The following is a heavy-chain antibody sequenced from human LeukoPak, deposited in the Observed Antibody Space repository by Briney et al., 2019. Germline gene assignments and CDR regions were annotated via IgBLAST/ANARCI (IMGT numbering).Heavy chain of an antibody. CDR2: IWYDGSNK. CDR3: ASEYCSSTSCHTGDAFDI. D-gene: IGHD2-2*01. Sequence: GGSLRLSCAASGFTFSSYGMHWVRQAPGKGLEWVAVIWYDGSNKYYADSVKGRFTISRDNAKNSLYLQMNSLRAEDTAVYYCASEYCSSTSCHTGDAFDIWGQGTMVTVSS. J-gene: IGHJ3*02. CDR1: GFTFSSYG. V-gene: IGHV3-33*01.